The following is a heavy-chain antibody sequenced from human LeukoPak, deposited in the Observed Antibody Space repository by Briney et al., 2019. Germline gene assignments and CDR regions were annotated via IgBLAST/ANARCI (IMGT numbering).Heavy chain of an antibody. D-gene: IGHD2-8*01. CDR1: GFTFSSYA. CDR3: AKGYCTNGVCYTDY. CDR2: ISGSGDGT. J-gene: IGHJ4*02. V-gene: IGHV3-23*01. Sequence: GGSLRLSCAASGFTFSSYAMSWVRQAPGKGLEWVSTISGSGDGTHYADSVKGRFTISRDNSKNTLYLQMNSLRAEDTAVYYCAKGYCTNGVCYTDYWGQGTLVTVSS.